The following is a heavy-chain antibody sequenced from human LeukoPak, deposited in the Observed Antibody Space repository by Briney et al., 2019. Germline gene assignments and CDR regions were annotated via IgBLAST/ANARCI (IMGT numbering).Heavy chain of an antibody. J-gene: IGHJ4*02. CDR2: IYYSGST. CDR1: GGSVSSGSYY. D-gene: IGHD6-13*01. V-gene: IGHV4-61*01. CDR3: ATGPSYSSSWYYFDY. Sequence: PSETLSLTCTVSGGSVSSGSYYWSWIRQPPGKGLEWIGYIYYSGSTNYNPSLKSRVTISVDTSKNQFSLKLSSVTAADAAVYYCATGPSYSSSWYYFDYWGQGTLVTVSS.